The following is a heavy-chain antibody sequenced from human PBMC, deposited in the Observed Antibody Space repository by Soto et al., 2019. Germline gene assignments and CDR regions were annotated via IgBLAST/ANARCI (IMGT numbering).Heavy chain of an antibody. Sequence: QVQLQESGPGLVKPSGTLSLTCAVSSGSISSNNWWSWVRQPPGKGLEWIGEIYRSGRTNYNPSLKSRVTMSVDKPKNQFSLKLTSVTAADTAVYYCASRGYSGYDAKEFDYWGQGTLVTVSS. V-gene: IGHV4-4*02. CDR1: SGSISSNNW. CDR3: ASRGYSGYDAKEFDY. J-gene: IGHJ4*02. CDR2: IYRSGRT. D-gene: IGHD5-12*01.